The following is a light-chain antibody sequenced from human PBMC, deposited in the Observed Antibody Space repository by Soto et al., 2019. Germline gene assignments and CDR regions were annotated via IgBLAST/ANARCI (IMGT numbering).Light chain of an antibody. CDR1: QSVSSSY. Sequence: EIVLTQSPGTLSLSPGERATLSCRTSQSVSSSYLAWYQQKPGQAPRLLMYAASSRATGIPDRFSGSGSGTDFILTISRLEPKVFAVYYCQHYYSSPYTFGQGTEVEI. J-gene: IGKJ2*01. CDR2: AAS. CDR3: QHYYSSPYT. V-gene: IGKV3-20*01.